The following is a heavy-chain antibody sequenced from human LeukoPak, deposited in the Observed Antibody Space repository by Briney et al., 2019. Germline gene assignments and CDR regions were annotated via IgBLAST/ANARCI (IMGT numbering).Heavy chain of an antibody. J-gene: IGHJ4*02. V-gene: IGHV1-18*01. Sequence: ASVKVSCKASGYTFTSYGISWVRQAPGQGLEWMGWISAYNGNTNYAQKLQGRVTMTTDTSTSTAYMELRSLRSDDTAVYYCARGDYRGWLQPHPHDYWGQGTLVTVSS. CDR3: ARGDYRGWLQPHPHDY. CDR2: ISAYNGNT. D-gene: IGHD5-24*01. CDR1: GYTFTSYG.